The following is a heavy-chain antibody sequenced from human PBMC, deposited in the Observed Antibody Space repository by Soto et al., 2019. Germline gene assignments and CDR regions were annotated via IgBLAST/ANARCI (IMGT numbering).Heavy chain of an antibody. Sequence: QVQLVQSGAEVKKPGSSVKVSCKASGGTFSSYAISWVRQAPGQGLEWMGGIIPIFGTANYAQKFQGRVTITADESTTPAYMQLRSLRSEDTAVYSCARSLSGYDYVSYLGFWGPRNLVTV. CDR3: ARSLSGYDYVSYLGF. CDR2: IIPIFGTA. V-gene: IGHV1-69*01. J-gene: IGHJ4*02. D-gene: IGHD5-12*01. CDR1: GGTFSSYA.